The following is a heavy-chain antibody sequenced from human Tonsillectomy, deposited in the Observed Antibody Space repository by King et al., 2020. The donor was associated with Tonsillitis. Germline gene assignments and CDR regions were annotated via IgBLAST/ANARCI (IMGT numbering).Heavy chain of an antibody. CDR2: THASGST. V-gene: IGHV4-4*07. J-gene: IGHJ4*02. CDR3: ARDQPVGSTRFDY. D-gene: IGHD2-2*01. CDR1: GASMSSYF. Sequence: VQLQQSGPGLVRPSETLSLTCTVSGASMSSYFWTWIRQPAGKGLEWIGRTHASGSTNYNPSLESRLTMSLDTSKSQFSLKLTSMTAADTAVYYCARDQPVGSTRFDYWGQGILVTVSS.